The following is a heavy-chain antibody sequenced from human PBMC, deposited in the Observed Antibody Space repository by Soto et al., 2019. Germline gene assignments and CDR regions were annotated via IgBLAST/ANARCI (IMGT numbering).Heavy chain of an antibody. D-gene: IGHD2-15*01. CDR2: ISSSSSTI. CDR3: ARSAVSGAGNPFSYYYYMDV. J-gene: IGHJ6*03. CDR1: GFTFSSYS. V-gene: IGHV3-48*01. Sequence: EVQLVESGGGLVQHGGSLRLSCAASGFTFSSYSMNWVRQAPGKGLEWVSYISSSSSTIYYADSVKGRFTISRDNAKNSLYLQMTSLRAEDTAVYYCARSAVSGAGNPFSYYYYMDVWGKGTTVTVSS.